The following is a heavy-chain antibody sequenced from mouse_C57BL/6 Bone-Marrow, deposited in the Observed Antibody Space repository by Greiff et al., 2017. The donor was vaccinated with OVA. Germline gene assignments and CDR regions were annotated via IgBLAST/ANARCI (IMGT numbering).Heavy chain of an antibody. V-gene: IGHV1-82*01. J-gene: IGHJ3*01. Sequence: QVQLKESGPELVKPGASVKISCKASGYAFSSSWMNWVKQRPGKGLEWIGRIYPGDGDTNYNGKFKGKATLTADKSSSTAYMQLSSLTSEDSAVYFCARSLLFPGAYWGQGTLVTVSA. D-gene: IGHD1-1*01. CDR2: IYPGDGDT. CDR3: ARSLLFPGAY. CDR1: GYAFSSSW.